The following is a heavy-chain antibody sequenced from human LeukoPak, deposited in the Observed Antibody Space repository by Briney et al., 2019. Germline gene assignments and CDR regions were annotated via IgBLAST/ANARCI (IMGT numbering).Heavy chain of an antibody. CDR2: INTNTGNP. V-gene: IGHV7-4-1*02. D-gene: IGHD3-22*01. J-gene: IGHJ4*02. CDR3: ARDPFEYYYDSSGYYGY. Sequence: ASVKVSCKASGYTFTSYAMNWVRQAPGQGLEWMGWINTNTGNPTYAQGFTGRFVFSLDTSVSTAYLQISSLKAEDTAVYYCARDPFEYYYDSSGYYGYWGQGTLVTVSP. CDR1: GYTFTSYA.